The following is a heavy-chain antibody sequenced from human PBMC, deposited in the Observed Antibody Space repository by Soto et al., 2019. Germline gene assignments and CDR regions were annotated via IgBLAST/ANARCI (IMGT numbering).Heavy chain of an antibody. V-gene: IGHV4-34*01. CDR3: ARASYSGSYYGMDV. Sequence: SETLSLPCAVYGGSFSGSYWSWIREPPGKGLEWIGEINHSGSTNYNPSLKSRVTISVDTSKNQFSLKLSSVTAADTAVYYCARASYSGSYYGMDVWGQGTTVTVSS. D-gene: IGHD1-26*01. CDR1: GGSFSGSY. J-gene: IGHJ6*02. CDR2: INHSGST.